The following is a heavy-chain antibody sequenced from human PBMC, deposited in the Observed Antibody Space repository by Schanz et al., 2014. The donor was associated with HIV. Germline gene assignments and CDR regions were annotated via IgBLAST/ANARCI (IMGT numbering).Heavy chain of an antibody. D-gene: IGHD6-13*01. V-gene: IGHV3-23*04. CDR2: MRGSDDST. CDR3: ARETSGFSTSWPPRYHYYGMDV. J-gene: IGHJ6*02. CDR1: GFTFSTYG. Sequence: VQVVESGGGVVQPGGSLRLACAASGFTFSTYGMHWVRQAPGKGLEWVSGMRGSDDSTFYADSVKGRFTISRDNSKNTLYVQMNSLRAEDTAIYYCARETSGFSTSWPPRYHYYGMDVWGQGTTVTVSS.